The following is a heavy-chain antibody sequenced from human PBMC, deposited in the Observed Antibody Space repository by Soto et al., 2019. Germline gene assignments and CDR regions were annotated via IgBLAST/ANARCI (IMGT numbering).Heavy chain of an antibody. CDR2: IYYSGKN. V-gene: IGHV4-39*01. Sequence: SETLSLTCSLSGAYITSTTYFWAWIRQPPGKGLEWVGSIYYSGKNHYNPSLKSRTTISVDRSRNQFSLQVSSVTAADTAVYYCEKNLPRTGRFDYWGQGTVVT. J-gene: IGHJ4*02. CDR1: GAYITSTTYF. CDR3: EKNLPRTGRFDY.